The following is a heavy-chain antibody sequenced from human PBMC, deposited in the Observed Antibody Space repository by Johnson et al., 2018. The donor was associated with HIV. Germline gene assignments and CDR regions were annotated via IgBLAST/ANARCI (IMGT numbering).Heavy chain of an antibody. D-gene: IGHD5-24*01. J-gene: IGHJ3*02. CDR1: GVTVSNNY. CDR3: ARYGYRPEAAFDI. CDR2: IYSGGST. V-gene: IGHV3-66*01. Sequence: VQLVESGGGVVQPGGSLRLSCVASGVTVSNNYMIWVRQAPGKGLEWVSVIYSGGSTYQADSVKGRFTISRDNAKNSLYLQMNSLRAEDTAVYYCARYGYRPEAAFDIWGQGTMVTVSS.